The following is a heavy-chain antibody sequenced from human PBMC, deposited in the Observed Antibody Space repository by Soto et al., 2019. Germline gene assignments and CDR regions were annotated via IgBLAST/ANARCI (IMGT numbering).Heavy chain of an antibody. D-gene: IGHD5-12*01. CDR3: ALTSGYDNFDY. V-gene: IGHV3-48*01. CDR2: ISSSSSTI. CDR1: GFTFSSYS. J-gene: IGHJ4*02. Sequence: GGSLRLSCAASGFTFSSYSMNRVRQAPGKGLEWVSYISSSSSTIYYADSVKGRFTISRDNAKNSLYLQMNSLRAEDTAVYYCALTSGYDNFDYWGQGTLVTVSS.